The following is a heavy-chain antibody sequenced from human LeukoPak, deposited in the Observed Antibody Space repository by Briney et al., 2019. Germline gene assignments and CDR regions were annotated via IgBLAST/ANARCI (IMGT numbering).Heavy chain of an antibody. CDR3: ARETTGLARYFDY. Sequence: SETLSLTCTVSGNSISSYYWSWIRQPAGKGLEWIGRIYTSGSTNYNPSLKSRVTMSVDTSKNKFSLSLSSVTAADTAFYYCARETTGLARYFDYWGQGTLVTVSS. J-gene: IGHJ4*02. V-gene: IGHV4-4*07. D-gene: IGHD4-11*01. CDR2: IYTSGST. CDR1: GNSISSYY.